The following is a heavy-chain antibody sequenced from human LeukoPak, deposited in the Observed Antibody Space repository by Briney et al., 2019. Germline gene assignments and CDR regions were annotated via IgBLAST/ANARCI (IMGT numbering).Heavy chain of an antibody. V-gene: IGHV1-18*01. CDR3: AREHSSSWDQFDY. J-gene: IGHJ4*02. Sequence: ASVKVSCKASGYSFVGYGITWVRPAPGQGLEWMGWFNPEYGNTNYAQKVQGRVTMTADTYTSTSYMELRSLRYDDTAVYYCAREHSSSWDQFDYWGQGTLVTVSS. CDR1: GYSFVGYG. CDR2: FNPEYGNT. D-gene: IGHD6-13*01.